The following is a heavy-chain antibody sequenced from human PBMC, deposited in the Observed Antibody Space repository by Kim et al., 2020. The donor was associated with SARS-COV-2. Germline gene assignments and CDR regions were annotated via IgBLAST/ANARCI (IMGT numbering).Heavy chain of an antibody. CDR1: GFTFSSYA. J-gene: IGHJ6*02. D-gene: IGHD5-18*01. CDR2: ISYDGSNK. Sequence: GGSLRLSCAASGFTFSSYAIHWARQAPGKGLEWVAVISYDGSNKYYADSVKGRFTISRYNSKNTLYLQMNSLRAEDTAVYYCAKDANRGYSYGWTYYYYGMDVWGQGTTVTVSS. CDR3: AKDANRGYSYGWTYYYYGMDV. V-gene: IGHV3-30*04.